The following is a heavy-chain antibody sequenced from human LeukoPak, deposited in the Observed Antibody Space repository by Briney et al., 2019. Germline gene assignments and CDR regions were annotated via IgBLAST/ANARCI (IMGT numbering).Heavy chain of an antibody. CDR3: ARERGYCSSTSCYLAFDI. D-gene: IGHD2-2*01. CDR1: GFTFSSYW. Sequence: GGSLRLPCAASGFTFSSYWMSWVRQAPGKGLEWVANIKQDGSEKYYVDSVKGRFTISRDNAKNSLYLQMNSLRAEDTAVYYCARERGYCSSTSCYLAFDIWGQGTMVTVSS. CDR2: IKQDGSEK. J-gene: IGHJ3*02. V-gene: IGHV3-7*01.